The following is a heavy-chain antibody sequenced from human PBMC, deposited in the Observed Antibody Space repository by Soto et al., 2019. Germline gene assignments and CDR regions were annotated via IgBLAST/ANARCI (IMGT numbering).Heavy chain of an antibody. CDR3: ASSHTSWG. V-gene: IGHV4-34*01. CDR1: GGSFSDFY. D-gene: IGHD7-27*01. CDR2: INHSGRA. Sequence: QVQLQQWGAGLLKPSETLSLTCAVYGGSFSDFYLNWIRQPPGKGLEWIGEINHSGRANYNPSPESRVTISVDTSKNQFSLKLSSVTAADTAMYFCASSHTSWGWGQGTLVTVSS. J-gene: IGHJ4*02.